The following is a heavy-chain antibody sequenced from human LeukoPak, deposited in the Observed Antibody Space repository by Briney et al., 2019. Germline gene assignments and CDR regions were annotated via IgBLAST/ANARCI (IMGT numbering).Heavy chain of an antibody. J-gene: IGHJ4*02. V-gene: IGHV4-39*01. CDR2: IYYSGST. CDR1: GGSISSSGYY. D-gene: IGHD1-26*01. Sequence: SETLSLTCTVSGGSISSSGYYWVWIRQPPGEGLEWIGSIYYSGSTYYNPSLKSRVTISVDTSKNQFSLKLSSVTAADTAVYYCARSLLGATSRIFIYWGQGTLVTVSS. CDR3: ARSLLGATSRIFIY.